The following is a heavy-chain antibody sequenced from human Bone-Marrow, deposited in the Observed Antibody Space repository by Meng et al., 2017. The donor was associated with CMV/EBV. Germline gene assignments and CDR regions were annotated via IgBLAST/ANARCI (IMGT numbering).Heavy chain of an antibody. D-gene: IGHD3-16*01. CDR2: ISYGGSNK. CDR3: ARDRSGGGYGEYFQH. V-gene: IGHV3-30-3*01. J-gene: IGHJ1*01. Sequence: GESLKISCAASGFTFSSYAMHWVRQAPGKGLEWVAVISYGGSNKYYADSVKGRFTISRDNSKNTLYLQMNSLRAEDTAVYYCARDRSGGGYGEYFQHWGQGTLVTVSS. CDR1: GFTFSSYA.